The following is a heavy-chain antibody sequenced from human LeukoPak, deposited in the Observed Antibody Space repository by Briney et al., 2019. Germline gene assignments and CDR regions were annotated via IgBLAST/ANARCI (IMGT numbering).Heavy chain of an antibody. J-gene: IGHJ3*02. D-gene: IGHD2-2*01. Sequence: SVKVSCKASGGTFSSYAISWVRQAPGQGLEWMGRIIPILGIANYAQKFQGRVTITADKSTSTAYMELSSLRSEDTAVYYCARGYCSSTSCYWDAFDIWGQGTMVTVSS. CDR2: IIPILGIA. CDR1: GGTFSSYA. V-gene: IGHV1-69*04. CDR3: ARGYCSSTSCYWDAFDI.